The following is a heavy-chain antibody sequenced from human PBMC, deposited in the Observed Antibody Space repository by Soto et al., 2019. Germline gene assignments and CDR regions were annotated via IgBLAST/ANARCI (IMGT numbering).Heavy chain of an antibody. CDR2: IYYSGST. Sequence: SETLSLTCTVSGGSISSSSYYWSWIRQHPGKGLEWIGYIYYSGSTYYNPSLKSRVTISVDTSKNQFSLKLSSVTAADTAVYYCARSGLRPPYYDYIWGSYRYNWFDPWGQGTLVTVPQ. J-gene: IGHJ5*02. V-gene: IGHV4-31*03. CDR1: GGSISSSSYY. D-gene: IGHD3-16*02. CDR3: ARSGLRPPYYDYIWGSYRYNWFDP.